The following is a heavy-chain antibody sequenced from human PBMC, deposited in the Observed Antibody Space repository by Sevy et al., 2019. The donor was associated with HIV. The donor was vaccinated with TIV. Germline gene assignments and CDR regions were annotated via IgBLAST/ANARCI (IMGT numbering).Heavy chain of an antibody. V-gene: IGHV3-7*01. CDR1: GFTFSSYW. CDR3: ARGSGDY. Sequence: GGSLRLSCAASGFTFSSYWMTWVRQAPGKGLEWVDNIKQDGSEKYHVASVKGRFTISRDNAKNSLYLQMNSLRDEDTAVYYCARGSGDYWGQGTLVTVSS. J-gene: IGHJ4*02. CDR2: IKQDGSEK.